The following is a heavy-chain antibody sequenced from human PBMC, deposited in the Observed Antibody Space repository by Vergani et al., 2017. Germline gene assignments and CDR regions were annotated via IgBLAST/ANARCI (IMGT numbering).Heavy chain of an antibody. J-gene: IGHJ6*03. CDR2: IYYSGST. CDR1: GGSISSYY. D-gene: IGHD1-1*01. V-gene: IGHV4-59*12. Sequence: QVQLQESGPGLVKPSETLSLTCTVSGGSISSYYWSWIRQPPGKGLEWIGYIYYSGSTYYNPSLKSRVTISVDTSKNQFSLKLSSVTAADTAVYYCARGDPTYYYYMDVWGKGP. CDR3: ARGDPTYYYYMDV.